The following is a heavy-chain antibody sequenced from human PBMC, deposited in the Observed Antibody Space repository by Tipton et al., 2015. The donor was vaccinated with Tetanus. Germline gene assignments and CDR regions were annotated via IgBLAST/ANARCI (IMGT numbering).Heavy chain of an antibody. CDR2: IYDSGST. CDR3: ARVKGTYNHYGLDV. Sequence: TLSLTCAVSGASISSIYSWSWIRQPPGKGLEWIGYIYDSGSTYYNPSLKSRVTISEDRSKNQISLRLRSVTAADTAVYYCARVKGTYNHYGLDVWGQGTTVTVAS. V-gene: IGHV4-30-2*01. D-gene: IGHD3-10*01. CDR1: GASISSIYS. J-gene: IGHJ6*02.